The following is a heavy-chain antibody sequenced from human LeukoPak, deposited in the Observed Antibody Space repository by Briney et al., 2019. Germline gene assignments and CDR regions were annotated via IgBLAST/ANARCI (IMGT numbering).Heavy chain of an antibody. CDR2: IMQDGSEK. Sequence: GGSLRLSCAVSGFTFSSYWMSWVRQAPGKGLEWVANIMQDGSEKYYVDSVKGRFTIFRDNAKNSLYLQMNSLRAEDTAVYYCARVCSGGSCRDYWGQGTLVTVSS. J-gene: IGHJ4*02. CDR1: GFTFSSYW. D-gene: IGHD2-15*01. V-gene: IGHV3-7*01. CDR3: ARVCSGGSCRDY.